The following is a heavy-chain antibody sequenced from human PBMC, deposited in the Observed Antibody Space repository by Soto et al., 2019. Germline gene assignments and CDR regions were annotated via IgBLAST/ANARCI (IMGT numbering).Heavy chain of an antibody. D-gene: IGHD2-2*02. CDR1: VDSISNVYYL. J-gene: IGHJ5*01. V-gene: IGHV4-30-4*02. Sequence: SDTLSLTCSFSVDSISNVYYLLSFIRQPPWHALEYIGYIYKIATTYYNPSFEIRVAISFDTSKSQFSLNVTSVTAADTAVYFCARGRYCLTGSCFTNWFDSWGKGALVT. CDR3: ARGRYCLTGSCFTNWFDS. CDR2: IYKIATT.